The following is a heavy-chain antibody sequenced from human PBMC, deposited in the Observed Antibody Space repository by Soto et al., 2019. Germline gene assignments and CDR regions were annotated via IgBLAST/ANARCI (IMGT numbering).Heavy chain of an antibody. Sequence: QVQLVQSGAEVKKPGSSVTVSCKTSGGTFSKDALNWVRQAPGQGLEWMGLLIPVFGSPIYAQKFHGRIRIIADESTSTVFMDLSSLRSEDTAVYYCTRVLGYTFEPGKTRYYAMDVWGQGTPVFVSS. J-gene: IGHJ6*02. V-gene: IGHV1-69*01. CDR3: TRVLGYTFEPGKTRYYAMDV. CDR1: GGTFSKDA. CDR2: LIPVFGSP. D-gene: IGHD5-18*01.